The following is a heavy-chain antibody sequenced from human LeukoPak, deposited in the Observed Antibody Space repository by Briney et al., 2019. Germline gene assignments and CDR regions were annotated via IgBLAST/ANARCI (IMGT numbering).Heavy chain of an antibody. J-gene: IGHJ4*02. CDR1: GGSISSPTYY. CDR3: ARLGGYYDPPGY. Sequence: SETLSLTRTVSGGSISSPTYYWAWIRQPPGKGLEWIGTIHYSGSTFYNPSLKSRVTISVDTSKNQFSLKLSSVTAADTAVYCARLGGYYDPPGYWGQGTLVTVSS. CDR2: IHYSGST. D-gene: IGHD3-22*01. V-gene: IGHV4-39*01.